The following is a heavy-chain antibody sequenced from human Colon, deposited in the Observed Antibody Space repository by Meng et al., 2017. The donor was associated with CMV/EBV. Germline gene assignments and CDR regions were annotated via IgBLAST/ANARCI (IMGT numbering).Heavy chain of an antibody. V-gene: IGHV3-23*01. CDR3: ARGGPARGELPLY. CDR2: ISGSGGST. J-gene: IGHJ4*02. CDR1: GFTFSSYA. Sequence: GESLKISCAASGFTFSSYAMSWVRQAPGKGLEWVSAISGSGGSTYYADSVKGRFTISRDNSKNTLYLQMNSLRAEDTAVYYCARGGPARGELPLYGGQGTLVTVSS. D-gene: IGHD3-16*01.